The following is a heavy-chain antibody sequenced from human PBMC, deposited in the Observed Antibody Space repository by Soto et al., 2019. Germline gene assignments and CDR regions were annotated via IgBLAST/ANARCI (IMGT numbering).Heavy chain of an antibody. V-gene: IGHV3-23*01. CDR1: GFTFNNYA. Sequence: EVQLLESGGGLVQPGGSLRLSCAASGFTFNNYAMGWVRQAPGKGLEWVSAITDSGDDTYYIDSVKGRFTISRDNSRSTLCLQMNSLRAEDTAIYYCAKLGSSSWSPHYYFDYWGQGTLVTVSS. CDR3: AKLGSSSWSPHYYFDY. CDR2: ITDSGDDT. J-gene: IGHJ4*02. D-gene: IGHD2-2*01.